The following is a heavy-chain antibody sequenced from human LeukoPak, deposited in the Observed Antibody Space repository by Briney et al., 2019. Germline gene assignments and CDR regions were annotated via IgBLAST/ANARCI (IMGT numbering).Heavy chain of an antibody. Sequence: SETLSLTCTVSGGSISRYYWSWIRQPPGKGLEWIGYIYYSGSTNYNPSLKSRVTISVDTSKNQFSLKLSSVTAADTAVYYCARMWVVPAAMPFDYWGQGTLVTVSS. V-gene: IGHV4-59*12. D-gene: IGHD2-2*01. J-gene: IGHJ4*02. CDR1: GGSISRYY. CDR3: ARMWVVPAAMPFDY. CDR2: IYYSGST.